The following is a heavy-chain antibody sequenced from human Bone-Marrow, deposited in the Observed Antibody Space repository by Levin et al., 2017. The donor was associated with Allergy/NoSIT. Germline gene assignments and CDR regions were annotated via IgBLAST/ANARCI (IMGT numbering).Heavy chain of an antibody. V-gene: IGHV3-23*01. D-gene: IGHD1-1*01. CDR2: ISTNGGSA. CDR3: AKSLETTTYYFDS. J-gene: IGHJ4*02. Sequence: LSLTCAASGFTFSSSAMNWVRQAPGKGLEWVSLISTNGGSAYYADSVKGRFTISRDNSKDTLSLQMNSLRAEDTAIYYCAKSLETTTYYFDSWGQGTLVTVSS. CDR1: GFTFSSSA.